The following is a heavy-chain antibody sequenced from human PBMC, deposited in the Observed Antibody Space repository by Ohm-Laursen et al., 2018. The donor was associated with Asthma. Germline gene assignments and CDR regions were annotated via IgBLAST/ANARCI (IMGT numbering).Heavy chain of an antibody. CDR2: ISYDGTST. J-gene: IGHJ4*02. Sequence: SLRLSCAASGFTFSDYGSHWVRQAPGKGLEWVAVISYDGTSTYYADSVKGRFTISRDDSKNTPFLQMNSLRIEDTAVYYCTKDRYCTSSRCPTDYWGQGTLVTVSS. CDR1: GFTFSDYG. V-gene: IGHV3-30*18. D-gene: IGHD2-2*01. CDR3: TKDRYCTSSRCPTDY.